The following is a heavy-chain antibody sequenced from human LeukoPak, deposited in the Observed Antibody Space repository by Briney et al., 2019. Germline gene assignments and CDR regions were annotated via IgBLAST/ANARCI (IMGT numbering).Heavy chain of an antibody. V-gene: IGHV3-30*02. CDR3: AKLHSSSSPDEYFQH. CDR2: IRYDGSNK. J-gene: IGHJ1*01. Sequence: QSGGSLRLSCAASGFTFSSYGMHWVRQAPGKGLEWVAFIRYDGSNKYYADSVKGRFTISRDNSKNTLYLQMNSLRAEDTAVYYCAKLHSSSSPDEYFQHWGQGTLVTVSS. D-gene: IGHD6-6*01. CDR1: GFTFSSYG.